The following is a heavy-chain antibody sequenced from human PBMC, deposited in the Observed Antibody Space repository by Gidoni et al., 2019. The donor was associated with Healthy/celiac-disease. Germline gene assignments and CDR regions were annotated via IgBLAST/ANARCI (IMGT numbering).Heavy chain of an antibody. J-gene: IGHJ4*02. CDR1: GFPFSSYG. CDR3: ARDSRDYGDPFDY. CDR2: IWYDGSNK. D-gene: IGHD4-17*01. Sequence: GGGVVQPRRSLRLSCAASGFPFSSYGMHWVRQAPGKGLEWVAVIWYDGSNKYYADSVKGRFTISRDNSKNTLYLQMNSLRAEDTAVYYCARDSRDYGDPFDYWGQGTLVTVSS. V-gene: IGHV3-33*01.